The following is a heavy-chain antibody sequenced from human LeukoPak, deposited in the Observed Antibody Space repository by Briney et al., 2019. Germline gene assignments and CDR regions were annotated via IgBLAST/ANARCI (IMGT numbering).Heavy chain of an antibody. V-gene: IGHV4-38-2*01. D-gene: IGHD2-2*01. J-gene: IGHJ3*02. CDR1: GYSISSGYY. CDR2: IYYSGGT. Sequence: SETLSLTCAVSGYSISSGYYWGWIRQPPGKGLEWIGSIYYSGGTYYNPSLKSRVTISVDTSKNQFSLKLSSVTAADTAVYYCATPYCSSTSCYDAFDIWGQGTMVTVSS. CDR3: ATPYCSSTSCYDAFDI.